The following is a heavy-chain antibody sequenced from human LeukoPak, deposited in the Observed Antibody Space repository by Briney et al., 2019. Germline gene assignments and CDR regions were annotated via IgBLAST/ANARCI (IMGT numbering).Heavy chain of an antibody. D-gene: IGHD3-10*01. Sequence: PSETLSLTCTVSGGSISSYYWSWIRQPPGKGLEWIGYIYYSGSTNSNPSLKSRVTISVDTSKNQFSLKLSSVTAADTAVYYCARHGGLVRGFTDAFDIWGQGTVVTVSS. CDR3: ARHGGLVRGFTDAFDI. CDR2: IYYSGST. CDR1: GGSISSYY. V-gene: IGHV4-59*08. J-gene: IGHJ3*02.